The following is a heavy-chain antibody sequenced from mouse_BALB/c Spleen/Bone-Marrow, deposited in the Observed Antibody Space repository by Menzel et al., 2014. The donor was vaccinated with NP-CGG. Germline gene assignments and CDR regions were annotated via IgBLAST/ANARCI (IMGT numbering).Heavy chain of an antibody. Sequence: EVQLQQSGTVLARPGASVKMSCKASGYSFTSYWMHWVKQRPGQGLEWIGAIYPGNSDTRYNQKFKGKAKLTAVTSASTAYMELSSLTNEDSAVYYCTGYGNYVETSFAYWGQGTLVTVYA. V-gene: IGHV1-5*01. D-gene: IGHD2-1*01. J-gene: IGHJ3*01. CDR3: TGYGNYVETSFAY. CDR2: IYPGNSDT. CDR1: GYSFTSYW.